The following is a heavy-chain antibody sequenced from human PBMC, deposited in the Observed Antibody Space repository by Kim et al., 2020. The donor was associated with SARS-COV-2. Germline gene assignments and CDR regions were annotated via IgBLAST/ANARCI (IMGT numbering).Heavy chain of an antibody. V-gene: IGHV3-23*01. Sequence: GGSLRLSCAASGFTFSSYAMSWVRQAPGKGLEWVSVISGGGVNKFYADSVRGRFTISRDNPKNTLYLQMNSLRDEDTALYYCAKVVVMDDYNYYYYYGMDGWGQGTAVTVSS. CDR1: GFTFSSYA. J-gene: IGHJ6*02. CDR2: ISGGGVNK. CDR3: AKVVVMDDYNYYYYYGMDG. D-gene: IGHD3-3*01.